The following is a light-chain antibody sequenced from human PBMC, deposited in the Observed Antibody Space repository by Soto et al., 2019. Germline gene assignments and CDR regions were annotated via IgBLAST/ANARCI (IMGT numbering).Light chain of an antibody. J-gene: IGKJ1*01. CDR3: QQYNSYPWT. CDR2: DAS. V-gene: IGKV1-5*01. CDR1: QSISSW. Sequence: DIQMTQSPSTLSASVGDRVTITCRASQSISSWLAWYQQNPGKAPKLLIYDASGLESGVPSRFSGSGSGTEFTLTISSLQPDDFATYYCQQYNSYPWTFGQGTKVEIK.